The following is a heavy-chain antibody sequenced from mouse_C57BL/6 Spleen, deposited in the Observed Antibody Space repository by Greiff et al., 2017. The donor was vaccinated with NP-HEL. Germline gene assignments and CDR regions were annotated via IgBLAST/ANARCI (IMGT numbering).Heavy chain of an antibody. Sequence: EVKLVESGGGLVQPGGSLKLSCAASGFTFSDYGMAWVRQAPRKGPEWVAFISNLAYSIYYADTVTGRFTISRENAKNTLYLEMSSLRSEDTAMYYCARPGYDGYYDWYFDVWGTGTTVTVSS. V-gene: IGHV5-15*04. CDR2: ISNLAYSI. CDR3: ARPGYDGYYDWYFDV. D-gene: IGHD2-3*01. J-gene: IGHJ1*03. CDR1: GFTFSDYG.